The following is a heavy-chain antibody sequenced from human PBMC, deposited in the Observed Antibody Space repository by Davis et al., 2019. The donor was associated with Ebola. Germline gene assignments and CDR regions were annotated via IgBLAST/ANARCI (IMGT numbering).Heavy chain of an antibody. CDR3: ARRRGTYYYDSSGYYYFDY. CDR1: GGSISSSSYY. J-gene: IGHJ4*02. V-gene: IGHV4-39*01. Sequence: ESLKISCTVSGGSISSSSYYWGWIRQPPGKGLEWIGSIYYSGSTYYNPSLKSRVTISIDTSKNQFSLKLSSVTAADTAVYYCARRRGTYYYDSSGYYYFDYWGQGTLVTVSS. D-gene: IGHD3-22*01. CDR2: IYYSGST.